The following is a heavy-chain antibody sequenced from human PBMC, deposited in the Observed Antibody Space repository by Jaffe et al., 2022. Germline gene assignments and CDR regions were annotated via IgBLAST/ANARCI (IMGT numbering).Heavy chain of an antibody. V-gene: IGHV2-5*02. Sequence: QITLKESGPTLVKPTQTLTLTCTFSGFSLSTSGVGVGWIRQPPGKALEWLALIYWDDDKRYSPSLKSRLTITKDTSKNQVVLTMTNMDPVDTATYYCAHRPRGHYYDSSGYYDYWGQGTLVTVSS. CDR2: IYWDDDK. CDR1: GFSLSTSGVG. J-gene: IGHJ4*02. CDR3: AHRPRGHYYDSSGYYDY. D-gene: IGHD3-22*01.